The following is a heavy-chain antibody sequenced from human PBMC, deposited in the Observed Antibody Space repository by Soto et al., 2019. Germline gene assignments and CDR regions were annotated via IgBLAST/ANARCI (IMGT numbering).Heavy chain of an antibody. V-gene: IGHV6-1*01. CDR3: ASARYIRNRSYYYAMDV. Sequence: SQTLSLTCAISGDSVSSDTAAWNWIRQSPSRGLEWLGRTYYRSRWYNDYVVSLKSRITINPDTSKNQVSLQLNSVTPEDTAVYYWASARYIRNRSYYYAMDVWGQGTTVTVSS. J-gene: IGHJ6*02. CDR1: GDSVSSDTAA. CDR2: TYYRSRWYN. D-gene: IGHD1-20*01.